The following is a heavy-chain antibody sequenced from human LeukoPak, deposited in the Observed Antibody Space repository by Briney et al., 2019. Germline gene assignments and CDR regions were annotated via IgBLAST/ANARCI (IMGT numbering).Heavy chain of an antibody. V-gene: IGHV3-30*18. J-gene: IGHJ4*02. Sequence: PGGSLRLSCAASGFAFSSYGMHWVRQAPGKGLEWVAVISYDGSNKYYADPVKGRFTISRDNSKNTLYLQMNSLRAEDTAVYYCAKDGVPAAIGYFDYWGQGTLVTVSS. CDR3: AKDGVPAAIGYFDY. D-gene: IGHD2-2*01. CDR2: ISYDGSNK. CDR1: GFAFSSYG.